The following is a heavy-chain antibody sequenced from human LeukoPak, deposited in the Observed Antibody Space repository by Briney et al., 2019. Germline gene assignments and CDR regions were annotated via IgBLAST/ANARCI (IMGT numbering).Heavy chain of an antibody. D-gene: IGHD4-17*01. Sequence: SDTLSLTCAVSGGSISSSNWWSCVRQPPGKGLEWIGEIYHSGSTNYSPSLESRATISVDKSKNQFSLKLSSVTAADTAVYYCARGDYVGPILYYFDDWGQGTLVTVAS. CDR1: GGSISSSNW. CDR2: IYHSGST. V-gene: IGHV4-4*02. J-gene: IGHJ4*02. CDR3: ARGDYVGPILYYFDD.